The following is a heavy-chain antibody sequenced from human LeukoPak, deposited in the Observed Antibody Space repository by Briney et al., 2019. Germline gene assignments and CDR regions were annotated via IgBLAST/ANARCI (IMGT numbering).Heavy chain of an antibody. CDR3: AKVVSGWFDP. Sequence: SETLSLTCTASGGSIINYYWTWVRQPPGKGLEWIGSIYHNGGTNYNPSLESRVTMSVDTSKNQFFLKMTSVTAADTAVYYCAKVVSGWFDPWGQGTLVTVSS. J-gene: IGHJ5*02. V-gene: IGHV4-59*01. CDR2: IYHNGGT. D-gene: IGHD6-19*01. CDR1: GGSIINYY.